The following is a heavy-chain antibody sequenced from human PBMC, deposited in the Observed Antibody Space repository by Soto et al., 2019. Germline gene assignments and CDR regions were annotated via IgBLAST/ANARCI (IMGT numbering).Heavy chain of an antibody. D-gene: IGHD4-17*01. CDR1: GLTFRAYS. V-gene: IGHV3-21*01. J-gene: IGHJ4*02. Sequence: EVQLVEPGGGLVKPGGSLRLSCAASGLTFRAYSLHWVRQTPGKGLEWVSSISSGSTHTYYADSVKGRFTISRDNAEKSLFLHMDSLRHEDTAVYYCTSGESTFGDYASRFDHWGQGTLVTVSS. CDR3: TSGESTFGDYASRFDH. CDR2: ISSGSTHT.